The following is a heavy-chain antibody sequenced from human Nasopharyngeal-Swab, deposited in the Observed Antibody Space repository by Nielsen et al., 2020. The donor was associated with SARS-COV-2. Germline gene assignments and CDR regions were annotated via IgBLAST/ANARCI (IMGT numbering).Heavy chain of an antibody. Sequence: GGSLRLSCAASGFTLSYQWMGWVRQAPGKGLQWVADINQDGSEEVYVDSVKGRFTISRDNAKNSLHLQMNSLRAEDTAIYYCARDWGRAFDVWSQGTMVTVSS. J-gene: IGHJ3*01. V-gene: IGHV3-7*01. CDR2: INQDGSEE. D-gene: IGHD3-16*01. CDR3: ARDWGRAFDV. CDR1: GFTLSYQW.